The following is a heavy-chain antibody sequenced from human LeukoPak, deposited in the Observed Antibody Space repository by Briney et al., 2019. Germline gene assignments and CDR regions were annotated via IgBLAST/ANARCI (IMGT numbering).Heavy chain of an antibody. J-gene: IGHJ4*02. Sequence: KPGGSLRLSCAAAGFSFSNAWMNWVRQAPGKGLEWVGRIKSKTDGGTTDYAAPVKGRFTISRDDSENTLFLQMDSLKTEDTAIYYCTTELGGSQYYWGQGTLVTVSS. CDR3: TTELGGSQYY. CDR2: IKSKTDGGTT. D-gene: IGHD1-26*01. CDR1: GFSFSNAW. V-gene: IGHV3-15*01.